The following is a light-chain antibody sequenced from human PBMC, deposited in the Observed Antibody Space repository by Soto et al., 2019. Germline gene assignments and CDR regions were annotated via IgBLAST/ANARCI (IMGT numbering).Light chain of an antibody. CDR1: QTISSW. Sequence: MCKSLSTLSGYNREGVTITCRASQTISSWLAWYQQKPWKAPKLLIYKASTLKSGVPSRFSGSGSGTEFTLTISCLQPDDFATYYCQLYNCYSEGFGQGT. CDR2: KAS. CDR3: QLYNCYSEG. J-gene: IGKJ1*01. V-gene: IGKV1-5*03.